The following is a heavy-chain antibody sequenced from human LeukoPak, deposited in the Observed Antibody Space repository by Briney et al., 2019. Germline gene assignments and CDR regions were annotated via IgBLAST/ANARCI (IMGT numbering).Heavy chain of an antibody. CDR3: ARDYYDSSGYYPGYFQH. V-gene: IGHV5-51*01. Sequence: GESLNISCKGSGYSFTSYWIGWVRQMPGKGLEGKGIIYPGDSDTRYSPSFQGQVTISADKSISTAYLQWSSLKASDTAMYYCARDYYDSSGYYPGYFQHWGQGTLVTVSS. CDR1: GYSFTSYW. CDR2: IYPGDSDT. J-gene: IGHJ1*01. D-gene: IGHD3-22*01.